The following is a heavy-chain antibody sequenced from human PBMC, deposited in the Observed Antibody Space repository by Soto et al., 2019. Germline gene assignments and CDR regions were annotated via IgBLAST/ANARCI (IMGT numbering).Heavy chain of an antibody. V-gene: IGHV3-74*01. CDR2: INSDGSST. D-gene: IGHD5-12*01. Sequence: PGGSLRLSCAASGFTFSSYWMHWVRQAPGKGLVWVSRINSDGSSTSYADSAKGRFTISRDNAKNTLYLQMNSLRAEDTAVYYCARESRDGYNSLDYWGQGTLVTVS. J-gene: IGHJ4*02. CDR1: GFTFSSYW. CDR3: ARESRDGYNSLDY.